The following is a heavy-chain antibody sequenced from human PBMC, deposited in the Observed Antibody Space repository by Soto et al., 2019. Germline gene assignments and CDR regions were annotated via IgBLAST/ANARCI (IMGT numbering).Heavy chain of an antibody. Sequence: PSETLSLTCAVYGGSFSGYYWSWIRQPPGKGLEWIGEINHSGSTNYNPSLKSRVTISVDTSKNQFSLKLSPVTAADTAVYYCARVLVVPAAKAYNWFDPWGQGTLVTVSS. J-gene: IGHJ5*02. CDR2: INHSGST. D-gene: IGHD2-2*01. V-gene: IGHV4-34*01. CDR3: ARVLVVPAAKAYNWFDP. CDR1: GGSFSGYY.